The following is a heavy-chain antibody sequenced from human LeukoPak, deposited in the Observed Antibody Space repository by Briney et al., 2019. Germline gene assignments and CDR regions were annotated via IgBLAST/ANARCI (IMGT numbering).Heavy chain of an antibody. V-gene: IGHV4-39*01. CDR3: ARPGEGGSYYHFDY. CDR2: IYYSGST. CDR1: GGSISSGSYY. D-gene: IGHD1-26*01. Sequence: SETLSLTCAVSGGSISSGSYYWGWIRQPPGKGLGWIGCIYYSGSTYYNPPLKSRVTISVDTSKNQFSLKLSSVTAADTAVYYCARPGEGGSYYHFDYWGQGTLVTVSS. J-gene: IGHJ4*02.